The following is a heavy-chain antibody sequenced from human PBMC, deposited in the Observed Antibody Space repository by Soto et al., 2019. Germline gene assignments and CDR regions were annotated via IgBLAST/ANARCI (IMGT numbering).Heavy chain of an antibody. CDR3: VRDSSVSY. V-gene: IGHV3-48*03. CDR2: ISSSSSTI. Sequence: GGSLRLSCAASGFTFSSYEMNWVRQAPGKGLEWVSYISSSSSTIYYADSVKGRFTISRDNAKNSLYLQMNCLRAEDTSVYYYVRDSSVSYWGQGTLVTFSS. CDR1: GFTFSSYE. D-gene: IGHD3-3*01. J-gene: IGHJ4*03.